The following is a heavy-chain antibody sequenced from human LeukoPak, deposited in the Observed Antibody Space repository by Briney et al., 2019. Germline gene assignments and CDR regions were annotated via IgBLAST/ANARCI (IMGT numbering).Heavy chain of an antibody. CDR1: GFTFSSYA. J-gene: IGHJ6*03. CDR3: AKDEYSSSSFYYYYMDV. D-gene: IGHD6-6*01. Sequence: PGGSLRLSCAASGFTFSSYAMSWVRQAPGKGLEWVSAISGSGGSTYYADSVKGRFTISRDNSKNTLYLQMNSLRAEDTAVYYCAKDEYSSSSFYYYYMDVWGKGTTVTVSS. V-gene: IGHV3-23*01. CDR2: ISGSGGST.